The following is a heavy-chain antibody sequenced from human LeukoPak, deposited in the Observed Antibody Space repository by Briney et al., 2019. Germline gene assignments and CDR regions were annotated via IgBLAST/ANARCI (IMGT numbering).Heavy chain of an antibody. Sequence: PGGSLRLSCAASGFVFTNAWMSWVRQAPGKGLEWVGRIRGKSDGGTTDYAAPVKGRFTISRDDTKNTVYLQVNSLKTEDTAVYFCTREGYCSGTTCYGGDWGQGTLVIVSS. J-gene: IGHJ4*02. V-gene: IGHV3-15*01. D-gene: IGHD2-2*01. CDR1: GFVFTNAW. CDR2: IRGKSDGGTT. CDR3: TREGYCSGTTCYGGD.